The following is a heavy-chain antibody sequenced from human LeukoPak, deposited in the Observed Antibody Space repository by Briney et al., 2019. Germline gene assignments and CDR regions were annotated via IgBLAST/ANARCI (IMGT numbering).Heavy chain of an antibody. J-gene: IGHJ4*02. V-gene: IGHV4-59*01. CDR1: GGSISGDY. CDR3: ARRRYSSGWYYFDY. CDR2: IYYSGST. Sequence: PSETLSLTCTVSGGSISGDYWSWIRQPPGKGLEWIGYIYYSGSTNYNPSLKSRVTISVDTSKNQFSLKLSSVTAADTAVYYCARRRYSSGWYYFDYWGQGTLVTVSS. D-gene: IGHD6-19*01.